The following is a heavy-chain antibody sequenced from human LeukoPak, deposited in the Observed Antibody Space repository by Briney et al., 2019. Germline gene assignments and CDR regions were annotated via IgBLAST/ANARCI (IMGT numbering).Heavy chain of an antibody. V-gene: IGHV1-2*02. D-gene: IGHD6-19*01. Sequence: ASVKVSCKASGYTFTGYYMHWVRQAPGQGLEWTGWINPNSGGTNSAQKFQGRVTMIRDTSFSTAYLELSRLRSDDTAVYYCARKAVGTDGLNYWGQGTLVTVSS. CDR2: INPNSGGT. J-gene: IGHJ4*02. CDR1: GYTFTGYY. CDR3: ARKAVGTDGLNY.